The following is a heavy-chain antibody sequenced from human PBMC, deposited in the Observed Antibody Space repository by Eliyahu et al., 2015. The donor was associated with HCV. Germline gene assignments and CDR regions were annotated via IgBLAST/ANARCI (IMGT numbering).Heavy chain of an antibody. CDR2: IYSGGST. J-gene: IGHJ4*02. CDR3: ATYDYNAAYYFDY. V-gene: IGHV3-53*02. Sequence: EVQLVETGGGLIQPGGSLRLSCAASGFXVSSNYMSWVRQAPGEGLEWGSVIYSGGSTYYADSVKGRFTISRDNSKNTLYLQMNSLRAEDTAVYYCATYDYNAAYYFDYWGQGTLVTVSS. CDR1: GFXVSSNY. D-gene: IGHD4-11*01.